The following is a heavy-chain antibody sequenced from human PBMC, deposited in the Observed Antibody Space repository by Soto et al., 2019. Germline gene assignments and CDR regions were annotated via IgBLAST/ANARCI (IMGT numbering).Heavy chain of an antibody. D-gene: IGHD5-18*01. CDR1: GYTFTNYA. Sequence: QVQFVQSGAEVKKPGASVKVSCKASGYTFTNYAIHWVRQAPGQRLEWMGWINAGNGNTKYSQNFQGRVTITRDTSASTGYMELSSLRSEDTAVYYCARGPPLRLLKLSYYYYMDVWGKGTTVTVSS. J-gene: IGHJ6*03. V-gene: IGHV1-3*01. CDR3: ARGPPLRLLKLSYYYYMDV. CDR2: INAGNGNT.